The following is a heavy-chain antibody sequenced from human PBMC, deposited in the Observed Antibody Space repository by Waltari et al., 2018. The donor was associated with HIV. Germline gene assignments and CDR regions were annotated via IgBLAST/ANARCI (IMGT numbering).Heavy chain of an antibody. CDR3: AHSCLVRRTIAAAGKGDFDY. CDR2: IYWNDDK. V-gene: IGHV2-5*01. Sequence: QITLKESGPTLVKPTQTLTLTCPFSGFSLSTSGVGVGWIRQPPGTALEWLALIYWNDDKRYSPSLKSRLTITKDTSKNQVVLTMTNMDPVDTATYYCAHSCLVRRTIAAAGKGDFDYWGQGTLVTVSS. CDR1: GFSLSTSGVG. J-gene: IGHJ4*02. D-gene: IGHD6-13*01.